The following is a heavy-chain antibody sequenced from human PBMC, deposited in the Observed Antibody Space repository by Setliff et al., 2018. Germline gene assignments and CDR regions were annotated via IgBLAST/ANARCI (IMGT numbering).Heavy chain of an antibody. D-gene: IGHD6-6*01. V-gene: IGHV3-33*01. CDR1: GFTFSSYA. J-gene: IGHJ1*01. CDR3: ARDRDDGSSFAEYFQH. Sequence: GSLRLSCAASGFTFSSYAMHRVRQAPGKGLEWVAIIWNDGRNKFYADSVYGRFTVSRDNSKNTLYLQMNSLRAEDTAVYYCARDRDDGSSFAEYFQHWGQGTLVTVS. CDR2: IWNDGRNK.